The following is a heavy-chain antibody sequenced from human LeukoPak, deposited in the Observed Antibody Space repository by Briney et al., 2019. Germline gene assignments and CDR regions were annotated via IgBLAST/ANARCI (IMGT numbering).Heavy chain of an antibody. CDR1: GFTFSDYY. Sequence: PGGSLRLSCAASGFTFSDYYMSWIRQAPGRGLGWVSYISSSGSTIYYADSVKGRFTISRDNAKNSLYLQMNSLRAEDTAVYYCARSRVDIVVVPAARNVYYYYGMDVWGQGTTVTVSS. J-gene: IGHJ6*02. CDR3: ARSRVDIVVVPAARNVYYYYGMDV. CDR2: ISSSGSTI. D-gene: IGHD2-2*03. V-gene: IGHV3-11*01.